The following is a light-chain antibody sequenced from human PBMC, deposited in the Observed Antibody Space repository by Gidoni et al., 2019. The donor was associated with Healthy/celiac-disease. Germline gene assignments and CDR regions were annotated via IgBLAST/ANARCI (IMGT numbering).Light chain of an antibody. CDR3: QQYNSYSRTLT. CDR2: KAS. Sequence: DIQMTQSPSTLSASAGDRVTITCRASQSISSWLAWYQQKPGKAPKLLIYKASSLESGVPSRSSGSGSGTEFTLTISSLQPDDFATYYCQQYNSYSRTLTFGGGTKVEIK. J-gene: IGKJ4*01. CDR1: QSISSW. V-gene: IGKV1-5*03.